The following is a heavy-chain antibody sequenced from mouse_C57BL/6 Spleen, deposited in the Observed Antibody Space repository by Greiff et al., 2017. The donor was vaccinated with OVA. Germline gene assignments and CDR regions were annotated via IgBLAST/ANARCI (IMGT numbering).Heavy chain of an antibody. V-gene: IGHV1-81*01. CDR2: IYPRSGNT. J-gene: IGHJ1*03. D-gene: IGHD4-1*01. CDR3: AKNWDYWYFDV. CDR1: GYTFTSYG. Sequence: ESGAELARPGASVKLSCKASGYTFTSYGISWVKQRTGQGLEWIGEIYPRSGNTYYNEKFKGKATLTADKSSSTAYMELRSLTSEDSAVYFCAKNWDYWYFDVWGTGTTVTVSS.